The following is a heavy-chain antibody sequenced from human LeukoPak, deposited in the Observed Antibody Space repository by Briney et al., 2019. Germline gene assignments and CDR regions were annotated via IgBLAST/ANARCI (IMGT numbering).Heavy chain of an antibody. J-gene: IGHJ4*02. CDR3: VAGRWLQQLY. CDR1: GGSISSYY. CDR2: VYNNGNT. D-gene: IGHD5-24*01. V-gene: IGHV4-59*03. Sequence: PSETLSLTCTVSGGSISSYYWTWIRQAPGKGLEGIGSVYNNGNTNYNPSLKSRFTVSVDTSKNQFSLRLGSVAAADTAVYYCVAGRWLQQLYWRQGALVIVSS.